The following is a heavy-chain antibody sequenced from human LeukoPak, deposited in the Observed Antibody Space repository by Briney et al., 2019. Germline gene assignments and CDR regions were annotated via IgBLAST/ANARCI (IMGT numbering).Heavy chain of an antibody. CDR3: AKGSSGYFFDL. Sequence: GGSLRLSCAASGFIFNNYGLVWVRQAPGKGLDWVSAISNDGGGTTYADFVKGRFSVSRDNSKNTLFLQMNSLRAADTALYYCAKGSSGYFFDLWGQGTLVTVSS. CDR1: GFIFNNYG. V-gene: IGHV3-23*01. J-gene: IGHJ4*02. D-gene: IGHD3-22*01. CDR2: ISNDGGGT.